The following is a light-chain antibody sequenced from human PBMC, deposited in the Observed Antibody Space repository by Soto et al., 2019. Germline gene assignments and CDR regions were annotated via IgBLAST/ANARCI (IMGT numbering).Light chain of an antibody. Sequence: DIVLTQSPGTLSLSPGERATISCRASQSVGRDYLAWYQQKPGQAPRLLIYHASSRATGIPDRFSGSGSGTDYTLTISSLEPEDFAEFYCQQYSSAPLTFGGGTKVEMK. J-gene: IGKJ4*01. V-gene: IGKV3-20*01. CDR1: QSVGRDY. CDR3: QQYSSAPLT. CDR2: HAS.